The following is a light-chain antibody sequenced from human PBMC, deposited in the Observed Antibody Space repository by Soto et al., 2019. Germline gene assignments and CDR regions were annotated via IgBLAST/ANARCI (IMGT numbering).Light chain of an antibody. CDR1: SGHSTYA. Sequence: QTVVTQSPSASASLGASVKLTCTLSSGHSTYAIAWHQQQPEKGPRYLMNLNSDGSHSKGDGIPDRFSGSSSQTERYLTISSLQSEDEADYYCQTWGTGIWVFGGGTQLTVL. J-gene: IGLJ3*02. V-gene: IGLV4-69*01. CDR2: LNSDGSH. CDR3: QTWGTGIWV.